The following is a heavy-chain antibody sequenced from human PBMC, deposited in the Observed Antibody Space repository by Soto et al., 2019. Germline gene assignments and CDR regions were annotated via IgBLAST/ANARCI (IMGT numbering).Heavy chain of an antibody. CDR3: ARGTTPIDY. D-gene: IGHD3-9*01. CDR1: GYTFTNYA. V-gene: IGHV1-3*01. Sequence: QVQLVQSGPEVKKPGASVRVSCKASGYTFTNYAMHWVRQAPGQRLEWMGWINAGNGNTKYSQKFQGRVTITRDTSASTAYMELSSLRSEDTAVYYCARGTTPIDYWGQGTLVTVSS. CDR2: INAGNGNT. J-gene: IGHJ4*02.